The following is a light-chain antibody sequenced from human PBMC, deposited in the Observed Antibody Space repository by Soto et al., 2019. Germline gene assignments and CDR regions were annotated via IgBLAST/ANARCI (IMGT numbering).Light chain of an antibody. CDR2: LNSDGSH. J-gene: IGLJ1*01. V-gene: IGLV4-69*01. CDR1: SGHSSYA. Sequence: QLVLTRSPSASASLGASVKLTCTLSSGHSSYAIAWHQQQPEKGPRYLMKLNSDGSHSKGDGIPDRFSGSSSGAERYLTISSLQSEDEADYYCQTWGTGIQVFGTGTKVTVL. CDR3: QTWGTGIQV.